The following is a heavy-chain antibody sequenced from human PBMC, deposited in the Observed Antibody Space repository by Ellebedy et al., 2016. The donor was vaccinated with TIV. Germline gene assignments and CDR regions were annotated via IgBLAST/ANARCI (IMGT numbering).Heavy chain of an antibody. Sequence: PGGSLRLSCAASGFTLSTYNRKCVRQALGKGLEWVSFIGPSSDSIHHADSGKGRFTISRDYAKKSLYLQMNNLRDEDTAVYYCSRYYDGGGNYWSALDIWGQGTMVTVSS. CDR2: IGPSSDSI. CDR1: GFTLSTYN. D-gene: IGHD4-23*01. J-gene: IGHJ3*02. CDR3: SRYYDGGGNYWSALDI. V-gene: IGHV3-48*02.